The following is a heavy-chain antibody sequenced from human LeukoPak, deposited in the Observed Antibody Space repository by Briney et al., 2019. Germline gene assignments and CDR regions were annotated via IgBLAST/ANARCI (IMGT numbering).Heavy chain of an antibody. CDR1: GFTFSSNY. J-gene: IGHJ6*02. V-gene: IGHV3-53*01. D-gene: IGHD3-22*01. CDR2: IYSGGST. Sequence: GGSLRLSCAASGFTFSSNYMSWVRQAPGKGLEWVSVIYSGGSTYYADSVKGRFIISRDNSKNTLYLQMNSLRAEDTAVYYCAREYDSSGYQSYGMDVWGQGTTVTVSS. CDR3: AREYDSSGYQSYGMDV.